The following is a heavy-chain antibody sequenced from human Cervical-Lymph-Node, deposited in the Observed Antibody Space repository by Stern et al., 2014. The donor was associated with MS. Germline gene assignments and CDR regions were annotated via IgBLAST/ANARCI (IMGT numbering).Heavy chain of an antibody. CDR3: ARVGQYYDIGGLIDY. CDR2: IHHSGTT. D-gene: IGHD3-22*01. V-gene: IGHV4-4*02. Sequence: QVQLQESGPGLVEPSGTLSLTCAVTGGSISHSNWWSWVRQPPGKGLEWIGEIHHSGTTNYNPSLKSRVSISVDKSNNQFSLKLSSVTAADTAVYYCARVGQYYDIGGLIDYWGQGTLVTVSS. J-gene: IGHJ4*02. CDR1: GGSISHSNW.